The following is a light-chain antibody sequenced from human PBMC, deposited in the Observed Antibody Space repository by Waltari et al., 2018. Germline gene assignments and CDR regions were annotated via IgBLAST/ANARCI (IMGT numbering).Light chain of an antibody. V-gene: IGKV1-27*01. CDR3: QKYHSAPYT. Sequence: DIQMTQSPSSLSASVGDSVTITCRASQDINNYVAWYQQKPGKAPVLLIFGASTLHSGVSSRFSGSGSATHFTLTISSLQPDDVATYYCQKYHSAPYTFGQGTKLEI. CDR2: GAS. CDR1: QDINNY. J-gene: IGKJ2*01.